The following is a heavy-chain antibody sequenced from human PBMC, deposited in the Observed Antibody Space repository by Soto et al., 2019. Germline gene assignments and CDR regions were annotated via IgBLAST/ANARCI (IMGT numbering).Heavy chain of an antibody. CDR3: AKEDGESFKS. CDR1: GGDLTNSG. CDR2: IFPLLAMV. V-gene: IGHV1-69*04. J-gene: IGHJ4*02. D-gene: IGHD1-26*01. Sequence: QVHLVQSGAEMKKPGSSVKVSCKVSGGDLTNSGISWVRQAPGQGLEWMGGIFPLLAMVDYSQKFQGRVTINASEATNTAYMDLVSLRSVDTAADHCAKEDGESFKSWGPGTLLLVSS.